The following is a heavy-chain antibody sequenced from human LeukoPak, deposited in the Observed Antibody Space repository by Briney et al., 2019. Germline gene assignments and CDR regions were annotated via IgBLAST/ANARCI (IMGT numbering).Heavy chain of an antibody. Sequence: SQTLSLTCAISGDSVSSKSAAWNWIRQSPSRGLEWLGRTYYRSKWYNDYAVSVASRITVIPDTSKNQFSLQLNSVTPEDTAVYYCARRAVSGSYTYFDYWGQGTLVTVSS. V-gene: IGHV6-1*01. D-gene: IGHD1-26*01. CDR3: ARRAVSGSYTYFDY. CDR2: TYYRSKWYN. CDR1: GDSVSSKSAA. J-gene: IGHJ4*02.